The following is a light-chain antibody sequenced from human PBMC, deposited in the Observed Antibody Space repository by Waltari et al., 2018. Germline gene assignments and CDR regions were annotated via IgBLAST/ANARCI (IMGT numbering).Light chain of an antibody. V-gene: IGKV3-15*01. CDR3: QQYNNWPPVT. CDR1: QSVCTN. J-gene: IGKJ2*01. CDR2: GAS. Sequence: EIVMTQSPVTLSVSPGERATLSCRASQSVCTNLAWYQQKPGQAPRLLIYGASTSTTGFPARFSGSGSGTEFTLTISSLQSEDFAVYFCQQYNNWPPVTFGQGTKLKIK.